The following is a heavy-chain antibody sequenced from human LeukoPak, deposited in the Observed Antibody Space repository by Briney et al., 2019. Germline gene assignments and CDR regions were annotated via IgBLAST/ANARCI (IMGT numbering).Heavy chain of an antibody. CDR3: AKGIAAAGVLRQAFDI. CDR2: IWYDGGQK. J-gene: IGHJ3*02. V-gene: IGHV3-30*02. Sequence: PGGSLRLSCAASGFTFRSFGMHWVRQAPGKGLEWVALIWYDGGQKYYGDAVKGRFTISRDNSKNTLYLQMNSLRAEDTAVYYCAKGIAAAGVLRQAFDIWGQGTMVTVSS. CDR1: GFTFRSFG. D-gene: IGHD6-13*01.